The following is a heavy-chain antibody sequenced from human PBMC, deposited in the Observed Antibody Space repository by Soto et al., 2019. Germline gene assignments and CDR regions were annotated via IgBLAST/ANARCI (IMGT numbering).Heavy chain of an antibody. J-gene: IGHJ2*01. V-gene: IGHV1-69*12. Sequence: QVQLVQSGAEVKMPGSSVKVSCKASGGTFSSYAISWVRQAPGQGLEGMGGIIPIFGTTNYAQQFQGRVTITADESTSXAYVELSSLTSEDTAVYYCARARGDGGGTRWYFDLWGRGTLVTVSS. CDR2: IIPIFGTT. CDR3: ARARGDGGGTRWYFDL. CDR1: GGTFSSYA. D-gene: IGHD1-1*01.